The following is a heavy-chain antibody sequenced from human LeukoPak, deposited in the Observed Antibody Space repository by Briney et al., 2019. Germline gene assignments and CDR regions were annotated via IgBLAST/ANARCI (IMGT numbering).Heavy chain of an antibody. J-gene: IGHJ6*03. CDR3: AKRSGVAPSGDYYMDV. CDR2: ISTSGTII. D-gene: IGHD3-3*01. V-gene: IGHV3-48*04. Sequence: GGSLRLSCAASGFTFSSYTMNWVRLAPGKGLEWVSYISTSGTIIYYADSVKGRFTISRDNANNSLYLQMNSLRAEDTAVYYCAKRSGVAPSGDYYMDVWGKGTTVTVSS. CDR1: GFTFSSYT.